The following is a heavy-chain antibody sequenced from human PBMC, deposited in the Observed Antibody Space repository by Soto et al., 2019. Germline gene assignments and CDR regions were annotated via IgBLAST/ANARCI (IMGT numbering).Heavy chain of an antibody. J-gene: IGHJ6*02. Sequence: QVQLVQSGAEVKKPGASVKVSCKASGYTFTRSGISWVRQAPGQGLEWMGWINGYNSNTNYAQKFQGRITMTTDTPTSTAYMELRSLRSDDTAVYYCARMGDVPYYYYGMDVWGQGTTVIVSS. D-gene: IGHD3-16*01. CDR3: ARMGDVPYYYYGMDV. V-gene: IGHV1-18*01. CDR1: GYTFTRSG. CDR2: INGYNSNT.